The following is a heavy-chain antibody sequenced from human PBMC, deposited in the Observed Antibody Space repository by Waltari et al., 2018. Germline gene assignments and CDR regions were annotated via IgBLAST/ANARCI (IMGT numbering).Heavy chain of an antibody. CDR1: GFTFSSYW. V-gene: IGHV3-7*01. J-gene: IGHJ4*02. D-gene: IGHD3-22*01. CDR2: IKQDGSEK. CDR3: ARDRGYYYDSSGNH. Sequence: EVQLVESGGGLVQPGGSLRLSCAASGFTFSSYWLSWVRQAPGKGLEWVANIKQDGSEKYYVDSVKGRFTISRDNAKNSLYLQMNSLRAEDTAVYYCARDRGYYYDSSGNHWGQGTLVTVSS.